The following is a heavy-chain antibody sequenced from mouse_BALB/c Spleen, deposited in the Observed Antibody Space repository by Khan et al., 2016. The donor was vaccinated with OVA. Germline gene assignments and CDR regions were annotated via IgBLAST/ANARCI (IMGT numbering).Heavy chain of an antibody. CDR1: GYNFTSYW. CDR3: AREEALYYADY. J-gene: IGHJ2*01. D-gene: IGHD6-1*01. CDR2: IYPATDNT. Sequence: QVQLKQSGAELVRPGASVKLSCKTSGYNFTSYWIHWVKQRPGQGLEWIARIYPATDNTYYNEKFKDKATLTADKSSSTAYMQLSSLKSEDSAVYVCAREEALYYADYWGQGTTLTVSS. V-gene: IGHV1-76*01.